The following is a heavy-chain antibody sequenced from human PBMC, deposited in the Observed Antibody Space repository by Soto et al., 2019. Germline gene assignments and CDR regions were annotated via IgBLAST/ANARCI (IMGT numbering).Heavy chain of an antibody. CDR3: AREAPLTYYYGSGSHCGMDV. CDR1: GGSISSGGYY. CDR2: IYYSGST. D-gene: IGHD3-10*01. V-gene: IGHV4-31*03. Sequence: SETLSLTCTVSGGSISSGGYYWSWIRQHPGKGLEWIGYIYYSGSTYYNPSLKSRVTISVYTSKNQFSLKLSSVTAADTAVYYCAREAPLTYYYGSGSHCGMDVWGQGTTVTVSS. J-gene: IGHJ6*02.